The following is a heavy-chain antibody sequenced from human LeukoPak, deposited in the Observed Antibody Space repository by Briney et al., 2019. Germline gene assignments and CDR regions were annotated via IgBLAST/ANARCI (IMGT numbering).Heavy chain of an antibody. CDR2: IYPGDSDT. CDR3: PRLLKGYSGNDCTFDY. V-gene: IGHV5-51*01. D-gene: IGHD5-12*01. Sequence: GESLKISCKGSGYRFTNYWIGWVRQMPGKGLEWMGIIYPGDSDTTYSPSFQGQVTISADKSISTAYLQWSSLKASDTAMYYCPRLLKGYSGNDCTFDYWGQGTLATVSS. J-gene: IGHJ4*02. CDR1: GYRFTNYW.